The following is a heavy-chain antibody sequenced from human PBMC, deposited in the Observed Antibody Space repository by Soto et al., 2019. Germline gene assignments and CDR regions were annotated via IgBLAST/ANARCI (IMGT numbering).Heavy chain of an antibody. CDR2: ISAYNGNT. CDR1: GYTFTSYG. J-gene: IGHJ3*02. Sequence: GASVKVSCKASGYTFTSYGISWVRQAPGQGLEWVGWISAYNGNTNYAQKLQGRVTMTTDTSTSTAYMELRSLRSDDTAVYYCASRTYYYDSSGYYRGAFDIGGQGTMVTVS. CDR3: ASRTYYYDSSGYYRGAFDI. V-gene: IGHV1-18*01. D-gene: IGHD3-22*01.